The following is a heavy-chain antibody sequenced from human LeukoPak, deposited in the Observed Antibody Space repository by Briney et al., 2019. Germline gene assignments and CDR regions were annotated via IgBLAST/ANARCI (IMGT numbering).Heavy chain of an antibody. CDR3: ARSRDGYLFDY. CDR1: GGSISSYY. Sequence: SETLSLTFTVSGGSISSYYWSWIRQPPGKGLEWIDYIYYSGNTNYNPSLKSRVTISVDTSKNQFSLKLSSVTAADTAMYYCARSRDGYLFDYWGQGTLVTVSS. D-gene: IGHD5-24*01. J-gene: IGHJ4*02. CDR2: IYYSGNT. V-gene: IGHV4-59*01.